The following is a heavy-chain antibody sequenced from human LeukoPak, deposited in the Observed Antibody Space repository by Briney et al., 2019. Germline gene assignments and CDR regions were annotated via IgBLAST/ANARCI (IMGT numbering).Heavy chain of an antibody. D-gene: IGHD1-26*01. J-gene: IGHJ4*02. CDR1: GFTFSSYA. V-gene: IGHV3-30-3*01. CDR2: ISYDGSNK. CDR3: ARGIKWEQLRLDY. Sequence: GRSLRLSCAAPGFTFSSYAMHWVRQAPGKGLEWVAVISYDGSNKYYADSVKGRFTISRDNSKNTLYLQMNSLRAEDTAVYYCARGIKWEQLRLDYWGQGTLVTVSS.